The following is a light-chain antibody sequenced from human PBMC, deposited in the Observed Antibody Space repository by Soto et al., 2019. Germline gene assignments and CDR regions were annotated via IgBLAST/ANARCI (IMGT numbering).Light chain of an antibody. V-gene: IGKV2-28*01. CDR1: QSLLHNNGYNY. J-gene: IGKJ1*01. Sequence: DIVMTQSPLSLPVTPGEPASISCRSSQSLLHNNGYNYLDWYLQKPGQSPQLLIYLGSNRASGVPDRFSGSGSGIDFTLKISRVEAEDVGGYYCMQALQSWTFGQGTKGEIK. CDR3: MQALQSWT. CDR2: LGS.